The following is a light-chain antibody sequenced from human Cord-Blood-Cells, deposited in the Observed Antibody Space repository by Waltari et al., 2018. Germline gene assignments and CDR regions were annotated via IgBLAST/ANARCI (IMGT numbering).Light chain of an antibody. J-gene: IGLJ3*02. V-gene: IGLV2-23*02. CDR2: EVS. Sequence: QSALTQPASVSGSPGQSITISCTGTSSDVGSYNLVSWYQQYPGKAPQRMIYEVSKRPSGVSNRFSGSKSGNTASLTISGLQAEDEADYYCCSYAGSSTWVFGGGTKLTVL. CDR1: SSDVGSYNL. CDR3: CSYAGSSTWV.